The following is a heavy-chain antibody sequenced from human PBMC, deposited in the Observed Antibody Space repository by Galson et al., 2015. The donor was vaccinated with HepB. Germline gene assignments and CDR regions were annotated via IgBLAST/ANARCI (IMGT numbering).Heavy chain of an antibody. CDR3: VKGPGSAPLRNWFDP. J-gene: IGHJ5*02. CDR1: GFTFSPFG. Sequence: SLRLSCAASGFTFSPFGMTWVRQAPGKGLEYVSAISSNGGSTYYADSVKGRFTISRDNSKNTLYLQMSSLRAEDTAVCYCVKGPGSAPLRNWFDPWGQGTLVTVSA. V-gene: IGHV3-64D*06. D-gene: IGHD3-16*01. CDR2: ISSNGGST.